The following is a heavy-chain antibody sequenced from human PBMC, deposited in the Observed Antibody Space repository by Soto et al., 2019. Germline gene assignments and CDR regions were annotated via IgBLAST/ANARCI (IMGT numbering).Heavy chain of an antibody. CDR2: IDPSDSYT. CDR3: ATHVTPDYYDSSGYYYGDDAFDI. J-gene: IGHJ3*02. V-gene: IGHV5-10-1*01. Sequence: GESLKISCKGSGYSFTSYWISWVRQMPGKGLEWMGRIDPSDSYTNYSPSFQGHVTISADKSISTAYLQWSSLKASDTAMYYCATHVTPDYYDSSGYYYGDDAFDIWGQGTMVTVSS. D-gene: IGHD3-22*01. CDR1: GYSFTSYW.